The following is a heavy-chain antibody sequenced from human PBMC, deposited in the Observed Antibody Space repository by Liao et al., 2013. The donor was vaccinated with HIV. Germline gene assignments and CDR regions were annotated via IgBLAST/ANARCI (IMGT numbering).Heavy chain of an antibody. V-gene: IGHV4-34*01. CDR2: VNQSGYT. Sequence: QVQLQQWGAGLLKPSETLSLTCAVYGGSFSNYYWTWIRQPPREGAWSGLGKVNQSGYTNSNPSLKSRVSISVDTSKIQFSLKLRSVTAADTAVYYCARSNRGSGDFDYWGQGGPGHRFL. D-gene: IGHD2/OR15-2a*01. J-gene: IGHJ4*02. CDR3: ARSNRGSGDFDY. CDR1: GGSFSNYY.